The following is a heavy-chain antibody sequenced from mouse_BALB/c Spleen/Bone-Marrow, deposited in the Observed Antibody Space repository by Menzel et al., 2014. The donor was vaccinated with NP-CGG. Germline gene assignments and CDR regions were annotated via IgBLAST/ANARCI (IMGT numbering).Heavy chain of an antibody. V-gene: IGHV1-55*01. J-gene: IGHJ3*01. CDR3: ARFSQLGLLAY. CDR2: ICPGSGST. Sequence: AQLQQSGAELVKPGTSVKLSCKASGYNFTSYWINWVKLRPGQGLEWIGDICPGSGSTNYNEKFKSKATLTVDTSSSTAYMQLSSLASEDSALYYCARFSQLGLLAYWGQGTLVTVSA. D-gene: IGHD3-1*01. CDR1: GYNFTSYW.